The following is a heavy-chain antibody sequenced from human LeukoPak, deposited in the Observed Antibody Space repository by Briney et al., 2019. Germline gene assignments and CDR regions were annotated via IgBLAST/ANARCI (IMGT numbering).Heavy chain of an antibody. V-gene: IGHV3-23*01. J-gene: IGHJ4*02. Sequence: GGSLRLSCAASGFTFSSYAMSWVRQAPGKGLEWVSAISGSGGSTYYADSVKGRFTIYRDNSKNTLYLQMNSLRAEDTAVYYCAKGKSEYDFWSGSPYYFDYWGQGTLVTVSS. CDR1: GFTFSSYA. CDR3: AKGKSEYDFWSGSPYYFDY. D-gene: IGHD3-3*01. CDR2: ISGSGGST.